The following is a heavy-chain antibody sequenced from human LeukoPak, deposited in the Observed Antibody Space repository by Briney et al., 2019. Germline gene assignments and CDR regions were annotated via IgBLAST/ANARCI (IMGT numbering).Heavy chain of an antibody. D-gene: IGHD3-22*01. V-gene: IGHV4-30-4*01. CDR2: IYYTGST. CDR1: GGSISSGDYY. J-gene: IGHJ4*02. Sequence: PSQTLSLTCAVSGGSISSGDYYWSWIRQPPGKGLEWIGYIYYTGSTYYNSSLKSRVIISVDTSKNQFSLKLSSVTAADTAVYYCARGYYDSSGYYFGNYFDYWGQGTRVTVSS. CDR3: ARGYYDSSGYYFGNYFDY.